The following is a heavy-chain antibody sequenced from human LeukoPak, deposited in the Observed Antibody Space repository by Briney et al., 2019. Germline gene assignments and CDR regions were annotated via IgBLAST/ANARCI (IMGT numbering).Heavy chain of an antibody. CDR1: GGSISSYY. Sequence: SETLSLTCTVSGGSISSYYWSWIRQPPGKGLEWIGYIYCSGSTNYNPSLKSRVTISVDTSKNQFSLKLSSVTAADTAVYYCARGLPAASFDPWGQGTLVTVSS. J-gene: IGHJ5*02. CDR2: IYCSGST. V-gene: IGHV4-59*01. D-gene: IGHD2-2*01. CDR3: ARGLPAASFDP.